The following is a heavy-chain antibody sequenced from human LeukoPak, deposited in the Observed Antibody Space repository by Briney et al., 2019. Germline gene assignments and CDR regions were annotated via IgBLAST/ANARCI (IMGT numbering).Heavy chain of an antibody. CDR2: IKSKTDGGTT. Sequence: GGSLRLSCAASGFAFSDYYMSWVRQAPGKGLEWVGRIKSKTDGGTTDYAAPVKGRFTISRDDSKNTLYLQMNSLKTEDTAVYYCTTEVLAYCGGDCTHWGQGTLVTVSS. D-gene: IGHD2-21*02. V-gene: IGHV3-15*01. CDR3: TTEVLAYCGGDCTH. CDR1: GFAFSDYY. J-gene: IGHJ4*02.